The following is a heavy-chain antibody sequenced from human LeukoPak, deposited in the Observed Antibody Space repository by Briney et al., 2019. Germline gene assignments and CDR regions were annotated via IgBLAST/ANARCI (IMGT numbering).Heavy chain of an antibody. V-gene: IGHV4-39*07. CDR3: ARDSRIAVAGTPYYYYYMDV. J-gene: IGHJ6*03. CDR1: GGSISSSSYY. D-gene: IGHD6-19*01. CDR2: IYYSGST. Sequence: SETLSLTCTVSGGSISSSSYYWGWIRQPPGKGLEWIGNIYYSGSTYCNPSLKSRVTISVDTSKNQFSLKLTFVTAADTAVYYCARDSRIAVAGTPYYYYYMDVWGKGTTVTISS.